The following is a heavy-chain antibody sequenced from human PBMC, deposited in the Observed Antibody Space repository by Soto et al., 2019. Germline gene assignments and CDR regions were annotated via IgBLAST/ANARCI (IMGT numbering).Heavy chain of an antibody. CDR1: GFTFSNYD. CDR2: INTAGDT. J-gene: IGHJ6*02. Sequence: EVQLVESGGGLVQPGGSLRLSCAASGFTFSNYDMHWVRQVTGKGLEWVSGINTAGDTYYPASVKGRLTISREKAKNSLYLQMNSLSAGDTAVYYCARELHGGSYGMDVWGQGTTVTVSS. V-gene: IGHV3-13*01. CDR3: ARELHGGSYGMDV.